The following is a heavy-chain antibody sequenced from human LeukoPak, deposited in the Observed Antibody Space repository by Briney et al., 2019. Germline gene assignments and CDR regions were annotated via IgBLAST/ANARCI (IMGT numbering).Heavy chain of an antibody. CDR2: INPNSGGT. J-gene: IGHJ4*02. D-gene: IGHD1-1*01. CDR1: GYTFTGYY. Sequence: ASVKVSCKASGYTFTGYYMHWVRQAPGQGLEWMGWINPNSGGTNYALKFQGRVTMTRDTSISTAYMELSRLRSDDTAVYYCARRGWKDFFDYWGQGTLVTVSS. CDR3: ARRGWKDFFDY. V-gene: IGHV1-2*02.